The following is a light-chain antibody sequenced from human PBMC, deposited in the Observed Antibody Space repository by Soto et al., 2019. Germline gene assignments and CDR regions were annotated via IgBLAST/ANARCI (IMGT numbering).Light chain of an antibody. CDR2: DTS. Sequence: EIVLTQSPGTLSLSPGERATLSCRASQSFSSRYLAWYQQKRGQAHRLLIYDTSSRATGVPDRFSGSGSGTDFTRTSSRLEPEDFAVYYCQRYGSSPPYSFGQGTKLEIK. CDR1: QSFSSRY. V-gene: IGKV3-20*01. J-gene: IGKJ2*03. CDR3: QRYGSSPPYS.